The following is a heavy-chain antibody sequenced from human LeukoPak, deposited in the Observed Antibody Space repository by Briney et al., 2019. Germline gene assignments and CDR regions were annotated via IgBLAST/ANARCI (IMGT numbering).Heavy chain of an antibody. CDR3: ARGNDYYYYGMDV. D-gene: IGHD1-1*01. CDR1: GGSISSYY. CDR2: IYYSGST. J-gene: IGHJ6*02. V-gene: IGHV4-59*01. Sequence: PSETLSLTCTVSGGSISSYYWSWIRQPPGKGLEWIGYIYYSGSTNYNPSLKSRVTLSVDTSKNQFSLKLSSVTAADTAVYYCARGNDYYYYGMDVWGQGTTVTVSS.